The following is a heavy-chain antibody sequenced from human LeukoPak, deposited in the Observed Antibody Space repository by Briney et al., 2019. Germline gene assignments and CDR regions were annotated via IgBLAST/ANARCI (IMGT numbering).Heavy chain of an antibody. CDR1: VGSISRYY. CDR3: ARLLVPTTYFYYYYGMDV. J-gene: IGHJ6*02. D-gene: IGHD4-17*01. V-gene: IGHV4-59*08. Sequence: SETLTLNCTVSVGSISRYYWSWIRQPPGKGLEWIGYIYYSGSTNYNPSLKSRVTISVDTSKNQFSLKLSSVTAADTAVYYCARLLVPTTYFYYYYGMDVWGQGTTITVSS. CDR2: IYYSGST.